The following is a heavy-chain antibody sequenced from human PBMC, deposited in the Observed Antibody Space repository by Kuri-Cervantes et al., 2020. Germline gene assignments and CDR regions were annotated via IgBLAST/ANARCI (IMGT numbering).Heavy chain of an antibody. CDR1: EITFSRYA. CDR3: AKDMADSSGWFFDY. V-gene: IGHV3-30-3*01. Sequence: GGSLRLSCAASEITFSRYAMHWVRQAPGKGLEWVALISYDGSDKYYADSVKGRFTISRDNSKNTLYLQLNSLRAEDTAVYYCAKDMADSSGWFFDYWGQGTLVTVSS. CDR2: ISYDGSDK. J-gene: IGHJ4*02. D-gene: IGHD6-19*01.